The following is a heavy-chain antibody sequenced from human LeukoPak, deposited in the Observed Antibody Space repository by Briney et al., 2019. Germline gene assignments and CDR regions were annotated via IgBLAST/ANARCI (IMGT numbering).Heavy chain of an antibody. J-gene: IGHJ4*02. CDR2: ISYDGSDK. CDR1: TTFTFSAYT. CDR3: AKIRGYSGYDRPDIVVVVGATADY. V-gene: IGHV3-30*09. D-gene: IGHD2-15*01. Sequence: GGSLRLSCAASTTFTFSAYTIHWVRQAPGKGLEWVAVISYDGSDKFYADSVKGRFAISRDNSKNTLYLQMNTLRAEDSAVYYCAKIRGYSGYDRPDIVVVVGATADYWGQGTLVTVSS.